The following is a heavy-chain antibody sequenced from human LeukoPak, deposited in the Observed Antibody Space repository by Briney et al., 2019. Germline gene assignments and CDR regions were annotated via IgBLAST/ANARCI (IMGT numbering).Heavy chain of an antibody. Sequence: ASVKVSCKASGYTFTGYYMHWVRQAPGQGLEWMGGIIPIFGTANYAQKFQGRVTITADESTSTAYMELSSLRSEDTAVYYCARVDTVTGDYWGQGTLVTVSS. V-gene: IGHV1-69*13. CDR2: IIPIFGTA. CDR3: ARVDTVTGDY. CDR1: GYTFTGYY. D-gene: IGHD4-17*01. J-gene: IGHJ4*02.